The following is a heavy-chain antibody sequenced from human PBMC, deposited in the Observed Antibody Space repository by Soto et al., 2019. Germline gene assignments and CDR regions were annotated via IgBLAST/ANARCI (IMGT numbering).Heavy chain of an antibody. J-gene: IGHJ4*02. CDR2: INPGNGNT. CDR1: GYIFTSLA. Sequence: ASVKVSCKASGYIFTSLAMHWVRQAPGQRLEWMGWINPGNGNTKYSQGFQGRVTITRDTSASTAYMELSSLRSEDTAVYFCARDLDAYNSTGYWGQGTLATVSS. D-gene: IGHD1-1*01. CDR3: ARDLDAYNSTGY. V-gene: IGHV1-3*01.